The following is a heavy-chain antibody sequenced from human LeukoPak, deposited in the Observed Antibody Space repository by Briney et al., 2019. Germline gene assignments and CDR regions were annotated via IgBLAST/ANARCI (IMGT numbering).Heavy chain of an antibody. J-gene: IGHJ4*02. Sequence: GGSLRLSCAASGFTFSNYWMTWVRQAPGKGLEWLANIRRDGNEKHYVESMEGRFIIARDNAKNSLYLEMDSLRVEDTAVYFCARHRDSDISGSSAGLDYWGQGTLVTVSS. V-gene: IGHV3-7*01. D-gene: IGHD3-22*01. CDR3: ARHRDSDISGSSAGLDY. CDR1: GFTFSNYW. CDR2: IRRDGNEK.